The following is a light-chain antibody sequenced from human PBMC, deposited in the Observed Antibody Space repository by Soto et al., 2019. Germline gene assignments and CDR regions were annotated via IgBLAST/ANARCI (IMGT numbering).Light chain of an antibody. CDR3: QQLSNRPPTT. CDR2: RAS. Sequence: EIVLTQSPGTLSLSPGERATVSCRASQSFDNYLAWYQQKPGQAPRLLIYRASTRATGIPDRFSGSGSGTDSTLAIIGLEPEDFAVYHCQQLSNRPPTTFGRGTLLKN. CDR1: QSFDNY. V-gene: IGKV3D-20*02. J-gene: IGKJ5*01.